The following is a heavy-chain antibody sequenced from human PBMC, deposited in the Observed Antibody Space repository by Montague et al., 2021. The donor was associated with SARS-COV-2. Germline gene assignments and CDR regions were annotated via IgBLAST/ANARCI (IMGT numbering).Heavy chain of an antibody. D-gene: IGHD1-1*01. V-gene: IGHV4-39*01. J-gene: IGHJ6*02. CDR2: IYYSGNT. Sequence: ETLSLTCSVSGGSISSSSYYWGWVRQSPGKGLEWIGSIYYSGNTYYNPSLKSRVTISVDTSKKQFSLKVTPVTAADTAVYYCARQAQLFHRATDYYDMDVWGQGTTVTVSS. CDR3: ARQAQLFHRATDYYDMDV. CDR1: GGSISSSSYY.